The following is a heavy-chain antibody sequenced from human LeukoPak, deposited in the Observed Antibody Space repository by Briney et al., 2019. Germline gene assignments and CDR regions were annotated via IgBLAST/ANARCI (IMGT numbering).Heavy chain of an antibody. D-gene: IGHD6-19*01. Sequence: GASVKVSCKASGYTFTSYGISWVRQAPGQGLEWMGWINPKSGGTNYAQKFPGRVTMTRDTSISTAYMELSSLRSDDTAIYYCARRVSSGWGYYFDYWGQGTLVTVSS. CDR3: ARRVSSGWGYYFDY. CDR1: GYTFTSYG. CDR2: INPKSGGT. V-gene: IGHV1-2*02. J-gene: IGHJ4*02.